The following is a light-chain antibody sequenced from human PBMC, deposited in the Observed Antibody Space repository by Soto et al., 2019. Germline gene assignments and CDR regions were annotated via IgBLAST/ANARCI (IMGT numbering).Light chain of an antibody. CDR1: QGIRND. CDR3: LQDYIFTWT. CDR2: AAS. V-gene: IGKV1-6*01. J-gene: IGKJ1*01. Sequence: IQITQSPSSLSASVGDRVTISCRASQGIRNDLGWYQQKPGEAPKLLIFAASSLRSGVPSRFSGSGSGTDFTLTISSLQPEDFATYYCLQDYIFTWTFGQGTKVDIK.